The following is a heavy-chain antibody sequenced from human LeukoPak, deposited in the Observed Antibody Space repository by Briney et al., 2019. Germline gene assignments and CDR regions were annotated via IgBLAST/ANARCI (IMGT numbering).Heavy chain of an antibody. Sequence: SQTLSLTCTVSGGSISSGSYYWSWIRQPAGKGLEWIGRIYTSGSTNYNPSLKSRVTISVDTSKNQFSLKLSSVTAADTAVYYCARLYSSSWYYYYYYMDVWGKGTTVTISS. V-gene: IGHV4-61*02. CDR2: IYTSGST. D-gene: IGHD6-13*01. CDR3: ARLYSSSWYYYYYYMDV. CDR1: GGSISSGSYY. J-gene: IGHJ6*03.